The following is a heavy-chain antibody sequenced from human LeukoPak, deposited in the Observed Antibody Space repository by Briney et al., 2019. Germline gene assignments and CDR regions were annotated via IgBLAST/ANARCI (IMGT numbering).Heavy chain of an antibody. J-gene: IGHJ6*02. CDR1: GDTLTELS. Sequence: GASVKVSCKVSGDTLTELSIHWVRQAPGKGLEWMGGFYPEQGEIIYAQNFQGRLTMTEDTSADVAYMDLSSLTSGDTAVYYCATREVGAVFGLDVWGQGTTVTVSS. CDR2: FYPEQGEI. V-gene: IGHV1-24*01. CDR3: ATREVGAVFGLDV. D-gene: IGHD1-26*01.